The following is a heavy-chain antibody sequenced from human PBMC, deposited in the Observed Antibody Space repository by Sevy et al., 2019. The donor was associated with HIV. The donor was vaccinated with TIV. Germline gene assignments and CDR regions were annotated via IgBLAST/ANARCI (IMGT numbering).Heavy chain of an antibody. V-gene: IGHV1-3*01. CDR1: GYTFISYA. D-gene: IGHD1-1*01. CDR2: INAGNGNT. CDR3: ARDVEGALKYFDS. Sequence: ASVKVSCKASGYTFISYAVHWVRQAPGQRLEWMGWINAGNGNTKYSQNLQGRLTITRDTSASTTYMELTSLRSEDTAVYYCARDVEGALKYFDSWGQGTLVTVSS. J-gene: IGHJ4*02.